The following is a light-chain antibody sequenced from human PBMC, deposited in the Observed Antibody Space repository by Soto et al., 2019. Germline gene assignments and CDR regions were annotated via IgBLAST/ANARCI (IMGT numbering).Light chain of an antibody. J-gene: IGLJ3*02. CDR3: SSYGASSTL. CDR2: DVS. V-gene: IGLV2-14*03. Sequence: QSALTQPVSLSGSPGQSITISCTGTSSDIGSYNYVSWYQQHPGKAPKLMIFDVSYRPSGISDRFSGSKSGNTASLTISGFQSEDEADYYCSSYGASSTLFGGGTKVTVL. CDR1: SSDIGSYNY.